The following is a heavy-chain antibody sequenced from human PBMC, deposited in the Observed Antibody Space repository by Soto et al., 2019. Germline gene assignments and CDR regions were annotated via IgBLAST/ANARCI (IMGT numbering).Heavy chain of an antibody. CDR1: GFTFDDYA. CDR2: ISWNSGSI. Sequence: PGGSLRLSCAASGFTFDDYAMHWVRQAPGKGLEWVSGISWNSGSIGYADSVKGRFTISRDNAKNSLYLQMNSLRAEDTALYYCATDWRVPGTGYLDYWGQGTLVTVSS. V-gene: IGHV3-9*01. J-gene: IGHJ4*02. D-gene: IGHD6-19*01. CDR3: ATDWRVPGTGYLDY.